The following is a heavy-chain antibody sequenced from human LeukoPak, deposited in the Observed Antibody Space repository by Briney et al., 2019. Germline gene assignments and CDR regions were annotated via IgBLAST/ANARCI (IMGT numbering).Heavy chain of an antibody. V-gene: IGHV4-59*11. J-gene: IGHJ5*02. CDR1: GGSISSHY. CDR2: IYYSGST. Sequence: SETLSLTCTVSGGSISSHYWSWIRQPPGKGLEWIGYIYYSGSTNYNPSLKSRVTISVDTSKNQFSLKLSSVTAADTAVYYCARINLSLYYYDSSGYRAFDPWGQGTLVTVSS. CDR3: ARINLSLYYYDSSGYRAFDP. D-gene: IGHD3-22*01.